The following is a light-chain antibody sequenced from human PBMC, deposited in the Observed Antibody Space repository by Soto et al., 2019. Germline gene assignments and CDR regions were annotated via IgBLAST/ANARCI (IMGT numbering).Light chain of an antibody. CDR2: DVS. CDR1: SSDVGGYNY. J-gene: IGLJ2*01. Sequence: QSVLTQPASVSGSPGQSITISCTGTSSDVGGYNYVSWYQQHPGKAPKFMIYDVSNRPSGVSNRFSGSKSGNTASLTISGLQAEDESDYYCSSYTSSSPLVFGAGTKLTVL. CDR3: SSYTSSSPLV. V-gene: IGLV2-14*01.